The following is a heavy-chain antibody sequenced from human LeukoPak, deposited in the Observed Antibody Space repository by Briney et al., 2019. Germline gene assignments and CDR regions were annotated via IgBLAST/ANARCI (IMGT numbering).Heavy chain of an antibody. V-gene: IGHV3-30-3*01. Sequence: PGGSLRLSCAASGFTFSSYAMHWVRQAPGKGLEWVAVISYDGSNKYYADSVKGRFTISRDNSKNTLYLQMNSLRAEDTAVYYCARDRVSSRSTFDYWGQGTLVTVSS. CDR1: GFTFSSYA. CDR3: ARDRVSSRSTFDY. J-gene: IGHJ4*02. D-gene: IGHD6-13*01. CDR2: ISYDGSNK.